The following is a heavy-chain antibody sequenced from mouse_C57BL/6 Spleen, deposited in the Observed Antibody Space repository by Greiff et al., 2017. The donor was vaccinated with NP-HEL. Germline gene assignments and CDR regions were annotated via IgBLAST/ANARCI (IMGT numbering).Heavy chain of an antibody. Sequence: VQLQQSGAELARPGASVKMSCKASGYTFTSYTMHWVKQRPGQGLEWIGYINPSSGYTKYNQKFKDKATLTADKSSSTAYMQLSSLTSEDSAVYYCASGSSLYYYAMDYWGQGTSVTVSS. V-gene: IGHV1-4*01. D-gene: IGHD1-1*01. CDR2: INPSSGYT. CDR3: ASGSSLYYYAMDY. J-gene: IGHJ4*01. CDR1: GYTFTSYT.